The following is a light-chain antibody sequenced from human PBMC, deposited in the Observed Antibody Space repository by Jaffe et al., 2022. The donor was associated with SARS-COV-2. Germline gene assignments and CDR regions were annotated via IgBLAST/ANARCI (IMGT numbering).Light chain of an antibody. CDR3: AAWDGSLNIVV. CDR2: SND. CDR1: TSNIGGNG. J-gene: IGLJ2*01. V-gene: IGLV1-44*01. Sequence: QSVMTQPPSASGTPGQRVTISCSGSTSNIGGNGVSWFHQLPGTAPKLLIYSNDQRPPGVPDRFSASKSGTSASLAIGGLQSEDESDYYCAAWDGSLNIVVFGGGTKLTVL.